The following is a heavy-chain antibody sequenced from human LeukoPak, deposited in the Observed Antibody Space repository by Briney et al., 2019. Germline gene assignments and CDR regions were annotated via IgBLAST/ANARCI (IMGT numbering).Heavy chain of an antibody. D-gene: IGHD1-26*01. CDR2: INHSGST. CDR3: ARILGATDIDP. Sequence: SETLSLTCAVYGGSFSGYYWSWIRQPPGKGLEWIGEINHSGSTNYNPSLKSRVTISVDTSKNQFSLKLSSVTAADTAVYYCARILGATDIDPWGQGTLVTVSS. CDR1: GGSFSGYY. V-gene: IGHV4-34*01. J-gene: IGHJ5*02.